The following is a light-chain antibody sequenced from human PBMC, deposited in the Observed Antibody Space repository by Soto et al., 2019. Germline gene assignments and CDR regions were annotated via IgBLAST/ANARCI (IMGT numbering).Light chain of an antibody. Sequence: EIVLTQSPATLSLSPGEGATLSCRASQSVGYNLAWYQQKPGLPPRLLIYGASTRVTGIPARFSGSGSGTEFTLTISSLQSEDFTVYYCQQYKNWPAYTFGQGTKLEIK. V-gene: IGKV3-15*01. J-gene: IGKJ2*01. CDR1: QSVGYN. CDR3: QQYKNWPAYT. CDR2: GAS.